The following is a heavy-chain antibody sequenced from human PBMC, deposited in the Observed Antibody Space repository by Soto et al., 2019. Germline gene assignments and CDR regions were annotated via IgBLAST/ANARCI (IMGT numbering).Heavy chain of an antibody. Sequence: ASVKVSCKTSGGTFSNDIITWVRQAPGQGLEWMGRIIPLLDTTSYAQKFQGRVTMTRDTSTSTVYMELSSLRSEDTAVYYCARWGEPGAHLWGQGTLVTVSS. CDR2: IIPLLDTT. CDR1: GGTFSNDI. V-gene: IGHV1-69*08. D-gene: IGHD3-16*01. CDR3: ARWGEPGAHL. J-gene: IGHJ4*02.